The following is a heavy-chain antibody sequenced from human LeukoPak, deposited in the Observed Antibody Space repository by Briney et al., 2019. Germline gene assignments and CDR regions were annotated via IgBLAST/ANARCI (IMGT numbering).Heavy chain of an antibody. J-gene: IGHJ4*02. V-gene: IGHV3-30*18. CDR3: AKDQNRKDIVVVPAAVN. CDR1: GFTFSSYG. D-gene: IGHD2-2*01. Sequence: GGSLRLSCAASGFTFSSYGMHWVRQAPGKGLEWVAVISYDGSNKYYADSVKGRFTISRDNSKNTLYLQMNSLRAENTAVYYCAKDQNRKDIVVVPAAVNWGQGTLVTVS. CDR2: ISYDGSNK.